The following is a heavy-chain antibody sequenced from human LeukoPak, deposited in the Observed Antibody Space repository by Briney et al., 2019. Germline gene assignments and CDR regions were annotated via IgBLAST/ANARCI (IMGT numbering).Heavy chain of an antibody. D-gene: IGHD3-22*01. V-gene: IGHV3-30-3*01. Sequence: PGRSLRLSCAASGFTFSSYAMHWVRQAPGKGLEWVAVISYDGSNKYYADSVKGRFTISRDNSKNTLYLQMNSLRAEDTAVYYCARGDYYDSRLDIWGQGTMVTVSS. J-gene: IGHJ3*02. CDR2: ISYDGSNK. CDR1: GFTFSSYA. CDR3: ARGDYYDSRLDI.